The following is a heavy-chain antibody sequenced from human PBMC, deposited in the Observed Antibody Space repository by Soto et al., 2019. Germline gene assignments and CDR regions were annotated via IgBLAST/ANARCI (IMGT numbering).Heavy chain of an antibody. V-gene: IGHV4-30-4*01. J-gene: IGHJ4*02. CDR1: GGSISSGGYY. Sequence: QVQLQESGPGLVKPSQTLSLTCTVSGGSISSGGYYWSWSRQPPGKGLEWLGHSHYTGGTYYNPSLERRLTISLDPSKNQCSLNVTSVTAADTAVYYCARAPLSSHSYFGYCDSWGQGTLVTVSS. D-gene: IGHD2-2*01. CDR3: ARAPLSSHSYFGYCDS. CDR2: SHYTGGT.